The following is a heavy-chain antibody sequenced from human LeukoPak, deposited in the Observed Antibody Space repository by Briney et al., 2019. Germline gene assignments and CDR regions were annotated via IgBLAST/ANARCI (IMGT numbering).Heavy chain of an antibody. V-gene: IGHV7-4-1*02. J-gene: IGHJ4*02. CDR1: GYAFNRYA. CDR2: INTATGNP. CDR3: ARNQNGDYASQYMY. Sequence: ASVEVSCKASGYAFNRYAMNWVRQAPGQGLEWMGWINTATGNPTYAQGFTGRFVFSLDSSVNTAYLQINSLKAEDTAVYYCARNQNGDYASQYMYWGQGALVTVSS. D-gene: IGHD4-17*01.